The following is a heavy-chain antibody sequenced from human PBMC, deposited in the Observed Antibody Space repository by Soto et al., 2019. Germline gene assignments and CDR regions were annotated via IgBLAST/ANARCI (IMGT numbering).Heavy chain of an antibody. V-gene: IGHV1-46*01. D-gene: IGHD3-22*01. CDR2: INPSDGST. J-gene: IGHJ4*02. CDR1: GYTFTSYY. CDR3: ARVTYYYDSSGYYYPSSFDY. Sequence: QVQLVQSGAEVKKPGASVKVSCKASGYTFTSYYIHWVRQAPGQGLEWMGIINPSDGSTSHAQKFQGRVTMTRDTSTNTVYKELSSLRSEDTAVFYCARVTYYYDSSGYYYPSSFDYWGQGTLVTVSS.